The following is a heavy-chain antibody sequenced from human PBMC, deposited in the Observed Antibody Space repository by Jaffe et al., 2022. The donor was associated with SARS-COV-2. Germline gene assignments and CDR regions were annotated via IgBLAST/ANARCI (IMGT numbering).Heavy chain of an antibody. D-gene: IGHD3-3*01. CDR2: IYSGGNT. CDR1: GGSISSKNYY. V-gene: IGHV4-39*01. Sequence: QLQLQESGPGLVKPSETLSLTCTVSGGSISSKNYYWGWIRQSPGKGLEWIGSIYSGGNTYYNPSLESRVTVSVDTSKNQFSLKLSSVTATDTAVYYCTRREECASVACQKYFQHWGQGTLVTASS. J-gene: IGHJ1*01. CDR3: TRREECASVACQKYFQH.